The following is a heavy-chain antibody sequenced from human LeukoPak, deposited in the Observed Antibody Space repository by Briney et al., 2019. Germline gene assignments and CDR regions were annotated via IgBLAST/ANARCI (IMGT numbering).Heavy chain of an antibody. CDR1: GYTFSTYD. CDR2: MNPKSGNT. J-gene: IGHJ4*02. D-gene: IGHD3-10*01. Sequence: ASVKVSCKASGYTFSTYDINWVRQAPGQGLEWMGWMNPKSGNTGFAQKFQGRLTMTRDTSISTAYMELSSLRSEDTAVYYCARVATMVQGVIGYWGQGTLVTVSS. CDR3: ARVATMVQGVIGY. V-gene: IGHV1-8*01.